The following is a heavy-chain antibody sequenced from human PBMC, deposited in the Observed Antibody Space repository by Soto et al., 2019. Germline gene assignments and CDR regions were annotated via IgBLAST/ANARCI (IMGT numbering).Heavy chain of an antibody. CDR3: AKDRYCSSTSCSPLNA. D-gene: IGHD2-2*01. Sequence: EVQLLESGGGLVQPGGSLRLSCAASGFTFASYTMTWVRQAPGKGLEWVSVISGRAGNTYYADSVKGRFTISRDNSKNTLYLYIGSPRAEATALYYWAKDRYCSSTSCSPLNARGQGTLITVSS. CDR2: ISGRAGNT. J-gene: IGHJ4*02. V-gene: IGHV3-23*01. CDR1: GFTFASYT.